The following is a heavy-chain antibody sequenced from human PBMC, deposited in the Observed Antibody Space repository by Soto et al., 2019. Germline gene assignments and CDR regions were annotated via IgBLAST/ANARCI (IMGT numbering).Heavy chain of an antibody. CDR1: EFTFSDYV. Sequence: EVQLLESGGGLVQPGGSLRLSCAASEFTFSDYVMSWVGQAPGKGLEWVSAIGGSGDSTYHADSVKGRFTISRDNSRNILYLHLNSLRAEDTAVYYCARERTSLISVVMTDWGQGTMVTVSS. V-gene: IGHV3-23*01. D-gene: IGHD3-22*01. CDR3: ARERTSLISVVMTD. J-gene: IGHJ3*01. CDR2: IGGSGDST.